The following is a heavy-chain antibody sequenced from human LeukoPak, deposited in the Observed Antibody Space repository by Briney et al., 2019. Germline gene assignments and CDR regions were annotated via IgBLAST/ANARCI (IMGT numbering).Heavy chain of an antibody. CDR3: ARDLSVWGSYRSNWFDP. CDR2: IYYSGST. J-gene: IGHJ5*02. CDR1: GGSISSGGYY. D-gene: IGHD3-16*02. Sequence: SQTLSLTCTVSGGSISSGGYYWSWIRQHPGKGLEWIGYIYYSGSTYYNPSPKSRVTISVDTSKNQFSLKLSSVTAADTAVYYCARDLSVWGSYRSNWFDPWGQGTLVTVSS. V-gene: IGHV4-31*03.